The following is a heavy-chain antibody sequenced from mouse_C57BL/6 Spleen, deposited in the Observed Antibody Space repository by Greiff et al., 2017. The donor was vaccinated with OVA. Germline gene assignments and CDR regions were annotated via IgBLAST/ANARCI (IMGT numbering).Heavy chain of an antibody. CDR3: VGHDSRSSGFAY. CDR1: GFSFNTYA. Sequence: EVQLVESGGGLVQPKGSLKLSCAASGFSFNTYAMTWVRQAPGKGLEWVARIRSKSNNYATYSADSVKARFTISRDDSESVLYLRMNNLKAEDAAMYYCVGHDSRSSGFAYWGQGTLVTVSA. CDR2: IRSKSNNYAT. D-gene: IGHD3-1*01. V-gene: IGHV10-1*01. J-gene: IGHJ3*01.